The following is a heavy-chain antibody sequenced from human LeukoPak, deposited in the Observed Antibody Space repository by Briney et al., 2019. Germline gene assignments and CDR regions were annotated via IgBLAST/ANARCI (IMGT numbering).Heavy chain of an antibody. Sequence: SETLSLTCAVYGGSFSGYYWSWIRQPPGKGLEWIGGINHSGSTNYNPSLKSRVTISVDTSKNQFSLKLSSVTAADTAVYYCARGLRRTYYYDSSGSNIGYWGQGTLVTVSS. CDR2: INHSGST. CDR3: ARGLRRTYYYDSSGSNIGY. J-gene: IGHJ4*02. D-gene: IGHD3-22*01. V-gene: IGHV4-34*01. CDR1: GGSFSGYY.